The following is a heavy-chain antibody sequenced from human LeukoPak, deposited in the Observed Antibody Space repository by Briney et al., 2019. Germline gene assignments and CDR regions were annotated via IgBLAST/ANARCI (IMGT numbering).Heavy chain of an antibody. CDR1: GFTFSGSA. J-gene: IGHJ4*02. CDR3: THVAGPHAVDY. V-gene: IGHV3-73*01. CDR2: IRSKANSYAT. Sequence: HPGGSLRLSCAASGFTFSGSAMHWVRQASGKGLEWVGRIRSKANSYATAYAASVKGRFTISRDDSKNTAYLQMNSLKTEDTAVYYCTHVAGPHAVDYWGQGTLVTVSS. D-gene: IGHD6-19*01.